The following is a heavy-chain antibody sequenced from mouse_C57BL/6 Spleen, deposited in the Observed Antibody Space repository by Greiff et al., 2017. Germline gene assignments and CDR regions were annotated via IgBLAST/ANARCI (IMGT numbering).Heavy chain of an antibody. Sequence: EVQLQQSGPELVKPGASVKISCKASGYSFTGYYMNWVKQSPEKSLEWIGEINPSTGGTTYNQKFKAKATLTVDKSSSTAYMQLKSLISEDSAVYYCARRTGGYFDYWGQGTTLTVSS. V-gene: IGHV1-42*01. J-gene: IGHJ2*01. CDR3: ARRTGGYFDY. CDR1: GYSFTGYY. D-gene: IGHD4-1*01. CDR2: INPSTGGT.